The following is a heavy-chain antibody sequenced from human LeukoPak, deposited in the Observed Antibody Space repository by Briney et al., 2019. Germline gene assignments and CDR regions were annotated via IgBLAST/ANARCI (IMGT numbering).Heavy chain of an antibody. Sequence: ASVKLSCKASGYTFTSYGISWVRQAPGQGLEWMGWISAYNGNTNYAQKLQGRVTMTTDTSTSTAYTELRSLRSDDTAVYYCARVLRPQNWFDPWGQGTLVTVSS. J-gene: IGHJ5*02. CDR3: ARVLRPQNWFDP. D-gene: IGHD3-3*01. CDR1: GYTFTSYG. V-gene: IGHV1-18*01. CDR2: ISAYNGNT.